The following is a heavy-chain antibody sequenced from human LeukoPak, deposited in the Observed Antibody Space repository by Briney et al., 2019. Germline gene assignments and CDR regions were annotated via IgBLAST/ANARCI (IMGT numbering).Heavy chain of an antibody. CDR2: ISYDGSNK. J-gene: IGHJ6*02. Sequence: GGSLRLSCAASGFTFSSYGMHWVRQAPGKGLEWVAVISYDGSNKYYADSVKGRFTISRDNSKNTLYLQMNSLRAEDTAVYYCAKDLEGLRALYGMDVWGQGTTVTVSS. CDR1: GFTFSSYG. V-gene: IGHV3-30*18. D-gene: IGHD4-17*01. CDR3: AKDLEGLRALYGMDV.